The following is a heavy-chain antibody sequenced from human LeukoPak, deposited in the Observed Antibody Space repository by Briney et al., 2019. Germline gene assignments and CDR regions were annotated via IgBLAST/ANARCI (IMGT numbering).Heavy chain of an antibody. CDR1: GGTFSSYA. CDR2: IIPIFGTA. Sequence: SVKVSCKASGGTFSSYAISWVRQAPGQGLEWMGGIIPIFGTANYAQKFQGRVTITADESTSTAYMELSSLRSEDTAVYYCARHPSGGYDFWSGYYDYWGQGTLVTVSS. V-gene: IGHV1-69*01. J-gene: IGHJ4*02. D-gene: IGHD3-3*01. CDR3: ARHPSGGYDFWSGYYDY.